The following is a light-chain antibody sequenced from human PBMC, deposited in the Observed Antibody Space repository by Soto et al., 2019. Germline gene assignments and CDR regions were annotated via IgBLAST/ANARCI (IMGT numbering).Light chain of an antibody. CDR1: QSVRSN. CDR2: GAS. CDR3: QQYDNWPTLN. Sequence: EIVMTQSPATLSVSSGERATLSCRASQSVRSNIAWYQQKPGQAPRLLVYGASTRATGITARFSGSGSGAEFTLTISSLQSEDVGLYYFQQYDNWPTLNFGGVTKVEIK. J-gene: IGKJ4*01. V-gene: IGKV3-15*01.